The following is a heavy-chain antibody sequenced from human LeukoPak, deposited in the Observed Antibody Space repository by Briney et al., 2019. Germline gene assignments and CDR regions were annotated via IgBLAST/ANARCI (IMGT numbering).Heavy chain of an antibody. D-gene: IGHD6-13*01. V-gene: IGHV5-10-1*01. J-gene: IGHJ4*02. Sequence: GESLKISCKGSGYSFSSYWIGWVRQMPGKGLEWMGRIDPSDSYTNYSPSFQGHVTISADKSISTAYLQWSSLKASDTAMYYCARHGARIAEGIRYWGQGTLVTVSS. CDR2: IDPSDSYT. CDR1: GYSFSSYW. CDR3: ARHGARIAEGIRY.